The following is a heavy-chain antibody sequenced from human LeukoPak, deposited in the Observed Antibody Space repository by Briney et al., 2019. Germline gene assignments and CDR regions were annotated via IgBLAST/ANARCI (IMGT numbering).Heavy chain of an antibody. CDR2: ISYDGGKE. Sequence: GGSLRLSCVASGFSFNNFAMHWVRQAPGRGLEWVAVISYDGGKEHYAESMKGRFTISRDNSNNTLYLEINSPTPEDTAIYYCASCSPSAYYDILTAYYDYWGQGTQVTVSS. CDR1: GFSFNNFA. CDR3: ASCSPSAYYDILTAYYDY. J-gene: IGHJ4*02. V-gene: IGHV3-30-3*01. D-gene: IGHD3-9*01.